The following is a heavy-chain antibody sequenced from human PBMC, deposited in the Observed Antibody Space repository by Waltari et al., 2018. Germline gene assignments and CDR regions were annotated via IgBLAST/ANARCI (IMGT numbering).Heavy chain of an antibody. D-gene: IGHD3-10*01. V-gene: IGHV2-5*02. CDR3: ARSRGMTYLDF. J-gene: IGHJ4*02. CDR2: IYWDDDT. CDR1: GFSLSRSGLT. Sequence: QITLKESGPTVVKPTETLTLTCNFSGFSLSRSGLTVSWIRQPPGKALAWLAVIYWDDDTRYSPVLRTRLTITKDTSKNSVVLTLANMDPGDTAAYFCARSRGMTYLDFWGQGILVTVSS.